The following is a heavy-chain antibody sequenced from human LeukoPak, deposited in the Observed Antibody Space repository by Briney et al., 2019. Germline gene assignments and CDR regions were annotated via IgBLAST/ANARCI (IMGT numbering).Heavy chain of an antibody. J-gene: IGHJ3*02. D-gene: IGHD2-15*01. CDR3: ARAVSRVEGIKVVVAAREDDDAVAI. Sequence: GGSLRLSCAASGFTFSGYWMHWVRQAPGKGLVWVSRINTDGSSTNYADSVKGRFAISRDNAKNTLYLQMTSLRAEDTAVYYCARAVSRVEGIKVVVAAREDDDAVAIRGQGTMVTVSS. CDR1: GFTFSGYW. CDR2: INTDGSST. V-gene: IGHV3-74*01.